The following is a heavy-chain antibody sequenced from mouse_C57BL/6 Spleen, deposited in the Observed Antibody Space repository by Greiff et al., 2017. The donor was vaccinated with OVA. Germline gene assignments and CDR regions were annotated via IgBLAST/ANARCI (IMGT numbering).Heavy chain of an antibody. D-gene: IGHD1-1*01. CDR2: IYTGDGDT. CDR3: ALYDGSSFHWYFDG. J-gene: IGHJ1*03. Sequence: VQLQESGPELVKPGASVKISCKASGYAFSSYWMNWVKQRPGKGLEWIGRIYTGDGDTKYNGKFKGKATLTADKSSSTAYMQRSSLTSEDSAVFFCALYDGSSFHWYFDGWGTGTTVTASS. V-gene: IGHV1-82*01. CDR1: GYAFSSYW.